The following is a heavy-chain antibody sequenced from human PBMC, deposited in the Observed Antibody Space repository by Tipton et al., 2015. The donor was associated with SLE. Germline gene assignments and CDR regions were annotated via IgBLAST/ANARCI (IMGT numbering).Heavy chain of an antibody. J-gene: IGHJ6*02. Sequence: TLSLTCAVSGGSINSGDYYWIWIRQPPGKGLEWVGYISNSGSTSYNPSLKSRVTLSADRSRNQFSLKLSSVTSADTATYFCARAPLYYYDSSGYYGMDVWGQGTTVTVS. V-gene: IGHV4-61*08. CDR3: ARAPLYYYDSSGYYGMDV. CDR1: GGSINSGDYY. CDR2: ISNSGST. D-gene: IGHD3-22*01.